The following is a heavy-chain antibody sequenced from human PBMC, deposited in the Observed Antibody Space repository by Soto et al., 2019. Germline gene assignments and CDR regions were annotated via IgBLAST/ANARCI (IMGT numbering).Heavy chain of an antibody. V-gene: IGHV1-69*02. CDR3: ASSYGSGYRACDY. J-gene: IGHJ4*02. D-gene: IGHD3-10*01. CDR2: VNPILSMS. CDR1: GDTFNFYS. Sequence: QVQLVQSGAEVKRPGSSVKVSCKASGDTFNFYSINWVRQAPGVGLGWVGRVNPILSMSNYAQRFQGRVTMTADKSTSTAYMELRRLRSEDTAIYYCASSYGSGYRACDYWGQGALVTVSS.